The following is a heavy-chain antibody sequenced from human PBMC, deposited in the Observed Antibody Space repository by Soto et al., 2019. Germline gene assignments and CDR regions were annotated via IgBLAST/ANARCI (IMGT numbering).Heavy chain of an antibody. CDR3: ATMRTVTTDAFDI. D-gene: IGHD4-17*01. V-gene: IGHV3-53*01. J-gene: IGHJ3*02. CDR1: GFTVSSNY. CDR2: IYSGGST. Sequence: QPVGSLRLSCAASGFTVSSNYMSWVRQAPGKGLEWVSVIYSGGSTYYADSVKGRFTISRDNSKNTLYLQMNSLRAEDTAVYYCATMRTVTTDAFDIWGQGTMVTVSS.